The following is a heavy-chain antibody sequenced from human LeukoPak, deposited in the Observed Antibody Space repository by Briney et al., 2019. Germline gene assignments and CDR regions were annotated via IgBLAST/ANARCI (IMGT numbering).Heavy chain of an antibody. Sequence: SETLSLTCAVYGGSFSGYYSSWIRQPPGKGLEWIGEINHSGSTNYNPSLKSRVTISVDTSKNQFSLKLSSVTAADTAVYYCARGNDGGSSGGSRYFDLWGRGTLVTVSS. CDR3: ARGNDGGSSGGSRYFDL. D-gene: IGHD4-23*01. V-gene: IGHV4-34*01. CDR1: GGSFSGYY. J-gene: IGHJ2*01. CDR2: INHSGST.